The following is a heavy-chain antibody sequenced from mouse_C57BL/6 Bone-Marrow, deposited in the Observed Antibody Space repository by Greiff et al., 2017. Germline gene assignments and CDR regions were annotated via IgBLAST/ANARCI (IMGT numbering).Heavy chain of an antibody. CDR2: IYPRSGYT. D-gene: IGHD2-2*01. Sequence: QVQLQQSGAELARPGASVTLSCKASGYTFTSYGISWVKQRTGQGLEWIGEIYPRSGYTYYNEKFKGKATLTADKSSSTAYMELRSLTSEDSAVYFCAKGDYGYDFFDYGGQGTTLTVSS. V-gene: IGHV1-81*01. CDR3: AKGDYGYDFFDY. CDR1: GYTFTSYG. J-gene: IGHJ2*01.